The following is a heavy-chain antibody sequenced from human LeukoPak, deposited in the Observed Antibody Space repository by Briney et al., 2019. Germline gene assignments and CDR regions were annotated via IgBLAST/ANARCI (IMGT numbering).Heavy chain of an antibody. V-gene: IGHV3-33*01. Sequence: GGSLRLSCAASGFTFSSYGMPWVRQAPGKGLEWVAVIWYDGSNKYYADSVKGRFTISRDNSKNTLYLQMSSLRAEDTAVYYCARSNRGYIDYWGQGTLVTVSS. CDR2: IWYDGSNK. J-gene: IGHJ4*02. CDR1: GFTFSSYG. CDR3: ARSNRGYIDY. D-gene: IGHD1-14*01.